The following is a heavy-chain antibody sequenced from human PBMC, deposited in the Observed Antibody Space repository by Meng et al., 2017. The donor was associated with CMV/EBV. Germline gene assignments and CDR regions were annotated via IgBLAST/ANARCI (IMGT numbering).Heavy chain of an antibody. J-gene: IGHJ4*02. CDR1: GFTVRSHW. CDR2: INSDGSRR. D-gene: IGHD1-26*01. CDR3: ARGVAEFLGWEMGH. V-gene: IGHV3-74*01. Sequence: VESRGGLVQPGGALRLSCEGSGFTVRSHWMHWARQVPGKGLVWVSRINSDGSRRNYADSVKGRFTIFKDNDKNTLYLEMNSLRAEDAGVYYCARGVAEFLGWEMGHWGQGTLVTVAS.